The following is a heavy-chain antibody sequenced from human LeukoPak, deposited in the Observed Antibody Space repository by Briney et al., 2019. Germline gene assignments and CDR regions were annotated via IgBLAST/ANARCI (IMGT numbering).Heavy chain of an antibody. CDR3: AKDPSGSYHEDY. Sequence: GGSLRLSCAASGFTFTSYSMNWVRQAPGKGLEWVSTISGGGGSTYYADSVKGRFTISRDNSKNTLYLQMNSLRAEDTAVYYCAKDPSGSYHEDYWGQGTLVTVSS. CDR1: GFTFTSYS. J-gene: IGHJ4*02. V-gene: IGHV3-23*01. D-gene: IGHD1-26*01. CDR2: ISGGGGST.